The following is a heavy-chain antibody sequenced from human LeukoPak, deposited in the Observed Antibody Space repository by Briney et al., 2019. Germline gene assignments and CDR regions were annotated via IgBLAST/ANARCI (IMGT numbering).Heavy chain of an antibody. CDR2: IYHSGST. V-gene: IGHV4-38-2*02. CDR1: SHSLIDSYY. D-gene: IGHD3-22*01. Sequence: SETLSFTCTVSSHSLIDSYYWGWIRQPPGKGLEWIGSIYHSGSTYYNLSLKSRVTISIDTSKNQFSLKLNSVTAADTAVYYCARGVGYYYDSSGYYVDYWGQGTLVTVSS. J-gene: IGHJ4*02. CDR3: ARGVGYYYDSSGYYVDY.